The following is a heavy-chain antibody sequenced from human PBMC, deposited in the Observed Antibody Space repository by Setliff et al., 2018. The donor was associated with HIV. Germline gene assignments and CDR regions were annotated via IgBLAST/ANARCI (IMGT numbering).Heavy chain of an antibody. CDR2: IQSKIDGGTT. J-gene: IGHJ4*02. CDR3: TTYSGYTDGPVEKYFDY. Sequence: RLSCAASRFTFTNAWMTWVRQAPGKGLEWLGRIQSKIDGGTTDHAAPVKGRFTISRDDSRNTLYLQMNSLKPEDTAVYYCTTYSGYTDGPVEKYFDYWGQGTLVTVSS. CDR1: RFTFTNAW. D-gene: IGHD5-12*01. V-gene: IGHV3-15*01.